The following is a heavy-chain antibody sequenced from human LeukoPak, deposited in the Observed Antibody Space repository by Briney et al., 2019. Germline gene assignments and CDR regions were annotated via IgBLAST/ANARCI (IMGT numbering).Heavy chain of an antibody. J-gene: IGHJ6*03. CDR1: GGSISSSNW. Sequence: PSETLSLTCAVSGGSISSSNWWSWVRQPPGKGLEWIGYIYYSGSTNYNPSLKSRVTISVDTSKNQFSLKLSSVTAADTAVYYCARDGKTTSLFHYMDVWGKGTTVTVSS. D-gene: IGHD4-11*01. CDR3: ARDGKTTSLFHYMDV. V-gene: IGHV4-4*02. CDR2: IYYSGST.